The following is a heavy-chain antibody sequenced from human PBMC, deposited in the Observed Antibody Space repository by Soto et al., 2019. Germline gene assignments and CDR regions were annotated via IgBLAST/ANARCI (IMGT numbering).Heavy chain of an antibody. CDR1: GGSISSYY. CDR3: ARRYGGNFDY. Sequence: SETLSLTCTVSGGSISSYYWSWIRQPPGKGLEWIGYVYYSGSTNYNPSLKSRVTISVDTSKNQFSLKVRSVTAADTAVYYCARRYGGNFDYWGQGTLVTVS. D-gene: IGHD1-26*01. CDR2: VYYSGST. V-gene: IGHV4-59*01. J-gene: IGHJ4*02.